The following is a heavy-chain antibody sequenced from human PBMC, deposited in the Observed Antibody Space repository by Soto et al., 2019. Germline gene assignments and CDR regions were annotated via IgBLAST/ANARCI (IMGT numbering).Heavy chain of an antibody. CDR1: GGTFSSYA. CDR2: IIPIFGTA. V-gene: IGHV1-69*13. CDR3: ARGFGELFYTHPNWFDP. J-gene: IGHJ5*02. D-gene: IGHD3-10*01. Sequence: GASVKVSCKASGGTFSSYAISWVRQAPGQGLEWMGGIIPIFGTANYAQKFQGRVTITADESTSTAYMELSSLRSEDTAVYYCARGFGELFYTHPNWFDPWGQGTLVTVSS.